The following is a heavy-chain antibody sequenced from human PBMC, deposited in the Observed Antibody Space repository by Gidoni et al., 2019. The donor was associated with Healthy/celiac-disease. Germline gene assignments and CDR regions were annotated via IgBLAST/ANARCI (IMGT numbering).Heavy chain of an antibody. CDR2: ISYDGSNK. D-gene: IGHD3-3*01. CDR1: GFTFSSYG. Sequence: QVQLVESGGGVVQPGRSLRLSCAASGFTFSSYGTHWVRQAPGKGMEGVEVISYDGSNKYYADSVKGRFTISRDNSKNTLYLQMNSLRAEDTAVYYCARDLMFPHVLRFLEWFGFDPWGQGTLVTVSS. J-gene: IGHJ5*02. V-gene: IGHV3-30*03. CDR3: ARDLMFPHVLRFLEWFGFDP.